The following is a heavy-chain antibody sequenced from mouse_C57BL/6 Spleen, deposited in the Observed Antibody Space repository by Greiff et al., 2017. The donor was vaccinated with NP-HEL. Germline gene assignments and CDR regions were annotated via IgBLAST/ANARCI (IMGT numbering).Heavy chain of an antibody. CDR2: IYPRSGNT. J-gene: IGHJ1*03. CDR3: ASLGAYYSNYRYFDV. Sequence: QVQLQQSGAELARPGASVKLSCKASGYTFTSYGISWVKQRTGQGLEWIGEIYPRSGNTYYNEKFKGKATLTADKSSSTAYMELRSLTSEDSAVYFCASLGAYYSNYRYFDVWGTGTTVTVSS. D-gene: IGHD2-5*01. CDR1: GYTFTSYG. V-gene: IGHV1-81*01.